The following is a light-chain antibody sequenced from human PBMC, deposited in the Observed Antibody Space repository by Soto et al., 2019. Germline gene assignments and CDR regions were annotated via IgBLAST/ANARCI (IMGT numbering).Light chain of an antibody. CDR1: SFNIGNNY. CDR2: DSN. V-gene: IGLV1-51*01. Sequence: QSVLTQPPSVSAAPGQKVTISCSGSSFNIGNNYVSWFQQLPGTAPKLLIYDSNKRPSGIPDRFSGSKSGTSATLDITGLQIGDEADYYCATWDSSLTGEVFGGGTKLTVL. J-gene: IGLJ2*01. CDR3: ATWDSSLTGEV.